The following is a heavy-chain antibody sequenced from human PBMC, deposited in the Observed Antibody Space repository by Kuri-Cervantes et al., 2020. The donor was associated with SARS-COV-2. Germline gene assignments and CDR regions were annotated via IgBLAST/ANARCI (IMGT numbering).Heavy chain of an antibody. D-gene: IGHD7-27*01. CDR3: ARGRELGALGYYFDY. Sequence: SVKVSCKASGYTFTSYGISWVRQAPGQGLEWMGGIIPIFGTANYAQKFQGRVTITTDESTSTAYMELSSLRSEDTAVYYCARGRELGALGYYFDYWGQGTLVTVSS. CDR1: GYTFTSYG. J-gene: IGHJ4*02. CDR2: IIPIFGTA. V-gene: IGHV1-69*05.